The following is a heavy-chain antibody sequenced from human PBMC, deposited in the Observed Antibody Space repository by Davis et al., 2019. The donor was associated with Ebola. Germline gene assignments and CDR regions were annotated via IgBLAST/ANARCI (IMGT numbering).Heavy chain of an antibody. D-gene: IGHD3/OR15-3a*01. CDR1: GYTFNLYG. J-gene: IGHJ6*04. CDR3: ARLDSTGIYYYGMDV. CDR2: IIPIFGTA. V-gene: IGHV1-69*13. Sequence: AASVKVSCKASGYTFNLYGISWVRQAPGQGLEWMGGIIPIFGTANYAQKFQGRVTITADESTSTAYMELSSLRSEDTAVYYCARLDSTGIYYYGMDVWGKGTTVTVSS.